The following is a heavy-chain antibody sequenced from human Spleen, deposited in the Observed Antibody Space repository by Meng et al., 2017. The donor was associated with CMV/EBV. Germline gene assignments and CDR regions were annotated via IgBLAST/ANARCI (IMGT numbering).Heavy chain of an antibody. CDR1: GGSISNYY. J-gene: IGHJ5*02. V-gene: IGHV4-34*01. Sequence: SETLSLTCTVSGGSISNYYWSWIRQPPGKGLEWIGEINHSASTIYNPSLRSQATISVDTSKNQFSLKLSSVTAADTAVYYCAREGQTDVGAPTGWLDPWGQGTLVTVSS. CDR2: INHSAST. CDR3: AREGQTDVGAPTGWLDP. D-gene: IGHD4-17*01.